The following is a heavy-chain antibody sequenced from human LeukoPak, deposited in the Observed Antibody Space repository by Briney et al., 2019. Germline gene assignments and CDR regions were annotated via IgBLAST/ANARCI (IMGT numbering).Heavy chain of an antibody. J-gene: IGHJ4*02. CDR3: ATLGGNRGDFDY. CDR2: FDPEDGET. CDR1: GYTLTELS. D-gene: IGHD4-23*01. Sequence: ASVKVSCTVSGYTLTELSMHWVRQAPGKGLEWLGGFDPEDGETIYAQKFQGRVTMTEDTSTDTAYMELSSLRSEDTAVYYCATLGGNRGDFDYWGQGTLVTVSS. V-gene: IGHV1-24*01.